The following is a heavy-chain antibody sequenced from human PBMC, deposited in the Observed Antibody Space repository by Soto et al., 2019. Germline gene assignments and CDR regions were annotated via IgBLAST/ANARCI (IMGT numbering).Heavy chain of an antibody. CDR2: TYYRSRWYS. CDR3: ARDPPGFHSAFDF. J-gene: IGHJ4*02. CDR1: GDSVSSNGAA. D-gene: IGHD4-4*01. Sequence: SQTLSLTCAISGDSVSSNGAAWNWIRQSPSRGLEWLGRTYYRSRWYSDYAPSVKSRITVNPDTSQNQVSLQLNSVTPEDTAIYSCARDPPGFHSAFDFWGQRTLVTVSS. V-gene: IGHV6-1*01.